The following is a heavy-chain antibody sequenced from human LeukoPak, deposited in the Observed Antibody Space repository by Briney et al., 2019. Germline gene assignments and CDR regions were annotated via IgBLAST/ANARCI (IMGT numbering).Heavy chain of an antibody. CDR3: ARDRPPFGYCSSTSCYYGMDV. J-gene: IGHJ6*02. D-gene: IGHD2-2*03. CDR1: GGSISSGGYY. Sequence: SETLSLTCTVSGGSISSGGYYWSWIRQHPGKGLEWIGYIYYSGSTYYNPSLKSRVTISVDTSKNQFSLKLSSVTAADTAVYYCARDRPPFGYCSSTSCYYGMDVWGQGTTVTVSS. CDR2: IYYSGST. V-gene: IGHV4-31*03.